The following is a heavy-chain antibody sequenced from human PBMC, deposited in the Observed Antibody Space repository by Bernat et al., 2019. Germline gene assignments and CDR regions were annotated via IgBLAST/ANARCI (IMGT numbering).Heavy chain of an antibody. J-gene: IGHJ4*02. D-gene: IGHD6-6*01. CDR2: IKSKTDGGTT. V-gene: IGHV3-15*01. CDR1: GFTLSNAW. CDR3: TTDRYSSSCFDY. Sequence: EVQLVESGGGLVKPGGSLRLSCAASGFTLSNAWMSWVRQAPRKGLEWVGRIKSKTDGGTTDYAATVKGRFTISRDQSKNTLYLQMNSLKTEDTAVYSCTTDRYSSSCFDYWGQGTPVTVSS.